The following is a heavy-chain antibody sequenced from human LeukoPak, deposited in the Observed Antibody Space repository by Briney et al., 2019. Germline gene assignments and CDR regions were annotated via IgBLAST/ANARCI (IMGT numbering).Heavy chain of an antibody. CDR3: VYYGGNKLGFDP. Sequence: GRSLRLSCAASGFTFSSYAMHWVRQAPGKGLEWVAVISYDGSNKYYADSVKGRFTISRDNSKNTLYLQMNSLRAEDTAVYYCVYYGGNKLGFDPWGQGTLVTVSS. D-gene: IGHD4-23*01. V-gene: IGHV3-30-3*01. CDR2: ISYDGSNK. CDR1: GFTFSSYA. J-gene: IGHJ5*02.